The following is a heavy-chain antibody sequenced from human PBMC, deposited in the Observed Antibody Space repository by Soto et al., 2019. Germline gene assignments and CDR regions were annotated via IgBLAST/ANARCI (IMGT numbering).Heavy chain of an antibody. CDR2: ISYDGSNK. Sequence: LRLSCAASGFTFSSYGIHWVRQAPGKGLEWVALISYDGSNKYYADSVKGRFTISRDNSKNTLYLQMNSLRAEDTAMYYCAKDAPYYYDSSGYYGPFDYWGQGTLVTVSS. J-gene: IGHJ4*02. D-gene: IGHD3-22*01. CDR1: GFTFSSYG. CDR3: AKDAPYYYDSSGYYGPFDY. V-gene: IGHV3-30*18.